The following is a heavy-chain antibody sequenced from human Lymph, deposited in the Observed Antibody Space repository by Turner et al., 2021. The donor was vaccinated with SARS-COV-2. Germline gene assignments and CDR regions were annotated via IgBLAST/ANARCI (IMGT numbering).Heavy chain of an antibody. D-gene: IGHD3-3*01. V-gene: IGHV3-53*01. Sequence: EVQLVESGGGLIQPGVSLRLSCAASGFTFSSNYMSWVRQAAGKGLEWVSIIYSGGSTYDADSVKGRLTISRDNSKNTLYLQMNSLRAEDTAVYYCARDLMEVGGMDVWGQGTTVTVSS. CDR1: GFTFSSNY. J-gene: IGHJ6*02. CDR3: ARDLMEVGGMDV. CDR2: IYSGGST.